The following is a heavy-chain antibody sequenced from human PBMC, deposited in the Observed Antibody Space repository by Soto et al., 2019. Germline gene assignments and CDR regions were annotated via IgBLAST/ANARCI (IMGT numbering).Heavy chain of an antibody. CDR1: GGTFSSYA. CDR2: INAGNGHT. J-gene: IGHJ4*02. CDR3: ARGLNLYYFDY. D-gene: IGHD1-20*01. Sequence: ASVKVSCKASGGTFSSYAISWVRQAPGQRLEWMGWINAGNGHTKYSQKFQVRVTITRDTSASTAYMELSSLRSEDTAVYYCARGLNLYYFDYWGQGTLVTVSS. V-gene: IGHV1-3*01.